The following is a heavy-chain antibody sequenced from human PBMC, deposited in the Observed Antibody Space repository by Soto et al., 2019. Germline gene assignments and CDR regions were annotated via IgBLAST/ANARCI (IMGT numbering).Heavy chain of an antibody. Sequence: GGSLRLSCAASGFTVSSNYMSWVRQAPGKGLEWVSVIYSGGSTYYADSVKGRFTISRDNSKNTLYLQMNSLRAEDTAVYYCASVSGWYEIDYWGQGTLVTVSS. D-gene: IGHD6-19*01. CDR1: GFTVSSNY. CDR3: ASVSGWYEIDY. V-gene: IGHV3-66*01. CDR2: IYSGGST. J-gene: IGHJ4*02.